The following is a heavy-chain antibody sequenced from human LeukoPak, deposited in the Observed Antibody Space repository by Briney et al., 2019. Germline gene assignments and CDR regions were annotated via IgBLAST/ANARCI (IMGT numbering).Heavy chain of an antibody. Sequence: GGSLRLSCAASGFSFNSDWMDWVRQAPGRGLEWVANIKHDESEKNYLDSVKGRFTISRDNAQNSLYLQMNGLRVEDTAVYYCTRRLDDWGQGTLVTVSS. CDR2: IKHDESEK. D-gene: IGHD3-16*01. J-gene: IGHJ4*02. CDR1: GFSFNSDW. V-gene: IGHV3-7*01. CDR3: TRRLDD.